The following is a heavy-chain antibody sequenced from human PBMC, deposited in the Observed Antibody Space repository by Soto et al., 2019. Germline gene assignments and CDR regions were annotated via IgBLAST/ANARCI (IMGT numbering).Heavy chain of an antibody. CDR2: ISAYNGNT. J-gene: IGHJ4*02. CDR3: ARGTHSTSDCSGGSCFDY. D-gene: IGHD2-15*01. V-gene: IGHV1-18*01. CDR1: GYTFTSYG. Sequence: ASVKVSCKASGYTFTSYGISWVRQAPGQGLEWMGWISAYNGNTNYAQKLQGRVTMTTDTSTSTAYTELRSLRSDDTAAYYCARGTHSTSDCSGGSCFDYWGQGTLVTVSS.